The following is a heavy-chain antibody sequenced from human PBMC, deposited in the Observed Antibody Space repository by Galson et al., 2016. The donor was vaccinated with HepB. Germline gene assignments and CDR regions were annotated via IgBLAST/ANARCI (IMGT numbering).Heavy chain of an antibody. CDR3: ARGGAPNYGSGTLFDY. J-gene: IGHJ4*02. V-gene: IGHV1-46*01. Sequence: SVKVSCKASGYTFSGYYMHWVRQAPGQGLEWMGIINPSGDNTSYAQKFQGRVTISRDTPTSTVYMELSRLRSEDTAVYYCARGGAPNYGSGTLFDYWGQGTLVTVSS. CDR2: INPSGDNT. D-gene: IGHD3-10*01. CDR1: GYTFSGYY.